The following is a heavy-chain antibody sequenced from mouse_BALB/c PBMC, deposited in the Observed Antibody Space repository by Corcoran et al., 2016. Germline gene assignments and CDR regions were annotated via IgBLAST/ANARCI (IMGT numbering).Heavy chain of an antibody. D-gene: IGHD1-1*02. CDR1: GFNIKDTY. CDR3: ARSELYGWFAY. Sequence: EVQLQQSGAELVKPGASVKLSCTASGFNIKDTYMHWVKQRPEQGLEWIGRIDPANGNTKYDPKFQGKATITADTSSNTAYLQLSSLTSEDTVVYCCARSELYGWFAYWGQGTLVTVSA. J-gene: IGHJ3*01. CDR2: IDPANGNT. V-gene: IGHV14-3*02.